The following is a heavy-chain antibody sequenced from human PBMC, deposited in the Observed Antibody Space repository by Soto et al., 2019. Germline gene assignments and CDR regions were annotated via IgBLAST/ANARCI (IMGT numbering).Heavy chain of an antibody. Sequence: SETLSLTCTVSGGSISSGGYYWSWIRQHPGKGLEWIGYIYYSGSTYYNPSLKSRVTISVDTSKNQFSLKLSSVTAADTAVYYCARATTVTTFYYYYGMDVWGQGTTVTV. CDR3: ARATTVTTFYYYYGMDV. CDR1: GGSISSGGYY. J-gene: IGHJ6*02. CDR2: IYYSGST. V-gene: IGHV4-31*03. D-gene: IGHD4-17*01.